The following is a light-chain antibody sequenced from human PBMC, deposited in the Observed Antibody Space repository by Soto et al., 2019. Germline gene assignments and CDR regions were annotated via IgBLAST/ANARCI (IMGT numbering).Light chain of an antibody. V-gene: IGLV2-23*01. CDR2: EGS. CDR3: QSYDSSLSGPYV. J-gene: IGLJ1*01. Sequence: QSVLTQPASVSGSPGQSITISCTGTSSDVGSYNLVSWYQQHPGKAPKLMIYEGSKRPSGVSNRFSGSKSGNTASLTISGLQAEDEADYYCQSYDSSLSGPYVFGTGTKVTVL. CDR1: SSDVGSYNL.